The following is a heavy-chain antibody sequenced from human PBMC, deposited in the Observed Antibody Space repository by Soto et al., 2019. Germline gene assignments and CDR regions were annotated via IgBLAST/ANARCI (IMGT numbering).Heavy chain of an antibody. D-gene: IGHD3-22*01. V-gene: IGHV4-4*02. Sequence: PSETLSLTCAVSGGSISSSNWWSWVRQPPGKGLEWIGEIYHSGSTNYNPSLKSRVTISVDKSKNQSSLKLSSVTAADTAVYYCARVHAEGYYYDSSGYYFDYWGQGTLVTAPQ. CDR2: IYHSGST. J-gene: IGHJ4*02. CDR1: GGSISSSNW. CDR3: ARVHAEGYYYDSSGYYFDY.